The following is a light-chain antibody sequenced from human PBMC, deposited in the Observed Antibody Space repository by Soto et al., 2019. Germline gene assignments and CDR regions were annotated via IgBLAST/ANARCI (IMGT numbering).Light chain of an antibody. CDR1: SSNIGTSS. J-gene: IGLJ1*01. V-gene: IGLV1-44*01. Sequence: QSVLTQPPSASGSPGQTVTISCSGRSSNIGTSSVHWYKHLPGTAPKPLIYTNDQRPSGVPDRFSGSKSGTSASLAISGLQSEDEADYYCAVWDDSLNGHVFGAGTKVTVL. CDR2: TND. CDR3: AVWDDSLNGHV.